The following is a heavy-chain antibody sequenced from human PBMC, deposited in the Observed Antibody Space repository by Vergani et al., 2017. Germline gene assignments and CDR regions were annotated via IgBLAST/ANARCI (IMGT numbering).Heavy chain of an antibody. CDR1: GFTFSSYW. D-gene: IGHD5-18*01. CDR3: ARVGDTAMVEDYYYGMDV. Sequence: EVQLVESGGGLVQPGGSLRLSCAASGFTFSSYWMSWVRQAPGKGLEWVANIKQDGSEKYYVDSVKGRFTISRDNAKNSLYLQMNSLRAEDTAVYYCARVGDTAMVEDYYYGMDVWSQGTTVTVSS. J-gene: IGHJ6*02. V-gene: IGHV3-7*04. CDR2: IKQDGSEK.